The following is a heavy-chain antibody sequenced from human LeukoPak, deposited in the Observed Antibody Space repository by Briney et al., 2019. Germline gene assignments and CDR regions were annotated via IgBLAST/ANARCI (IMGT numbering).Heavy chain of an antibody. CDR1: GFTLDSFA. Sequence: GGSLRLSCAVSGFTLDSFAMHWVRQAPGKGLERVALIRHDETNEFYADGVQGRFTISRDTSKKIVYLQMNNLRAEDTALYYCAKEYTPSSPLGELVSWGQGTLVTVSS. V-gene: IGHV3-30*02. CDR3: AKEYTPSSPLGELVS. D-gene: IGHD6-6*01. CDR2: IRHDETNE. J-gene: IGHJ4*02.